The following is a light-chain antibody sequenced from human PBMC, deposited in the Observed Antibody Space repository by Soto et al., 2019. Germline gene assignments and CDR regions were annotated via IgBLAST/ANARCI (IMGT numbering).Light chain of an antibody. CDR3: QQLNSFPLT. Sequence: DIQMTQSPSSVSASVGDRVTSTCRASQGISSWLAWYQQKPGRAPKLLIYAASSLQSGVPLRFSGGGSGTDFILSISSLQPEDVATYYCQQLNSFPLTFGQGTRREIK. J-gene: IGKJ5*01. V-gene: IGKV1-12*01. CDR1: QGISSW. CDR2: AAS.